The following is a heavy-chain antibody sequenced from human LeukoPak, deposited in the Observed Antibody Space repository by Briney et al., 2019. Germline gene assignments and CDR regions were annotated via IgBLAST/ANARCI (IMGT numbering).Heavy chain of an antibody. CDR2: ISSSSSYT. V-gene: IGHV3-11*06. CDR3: ARVAYCGGDCYSVYFDY. J-gene: IGHJ4*02. Sequence: GVSLRLSCAASGFTFSDYYMSWIRQAPGKGLEWVSYISSSSSYTNYADSVKGRFTISRDNAKNSLYLQMNSLRAEDTAVYYCARVAYCGGDCYSVYFDYWGQGTLVTVSS. CDR1: GFTFSDYY. D-gene: IGHD2-21*02.